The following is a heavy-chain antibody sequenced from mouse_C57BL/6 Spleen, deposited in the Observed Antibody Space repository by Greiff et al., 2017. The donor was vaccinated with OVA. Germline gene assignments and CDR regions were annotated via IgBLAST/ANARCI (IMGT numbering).Heavy chain of an antibody. CDR1: GFNIKDDY. J-gene: IGHJ4*01. V-gene: IGHV14-4*01. CDR3: TTGCITTVVAPIYYAMDY. CDR2: IDPENGDT. D-gene: IGHD1-1*01. Sequence: VQLKESGAELVRPGASVKLSCTASGFNIKDDYMHWVKQRPEQGLEWIGWIDPENGDTEYASKFQGKATITADTSSNTAYLQLSSLTSQDTAVYYCTTGCITTVVAPIYYAMDYWGTGTSVTVSS.